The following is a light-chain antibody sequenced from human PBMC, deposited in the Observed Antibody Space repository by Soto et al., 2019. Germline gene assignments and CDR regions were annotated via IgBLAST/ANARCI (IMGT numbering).Light chain of an antibody. CDR1: SSDVGGYDY. Sequence: QPVLTQPPSASGSPGQSVTISCTGTSSDVGGYDYVSWYQQHPGKAPKLMIYEVTIRPSGVSDRFSGSKSGNTASLTVSGLQAEDEADYYCSSYTGGNPSYVFGTGTKVTV. CDR2: EVT. J-gene: IGLJ1*01. CDR3: SSYTGGNPSYV. V-gene: IGLV2-8*01.